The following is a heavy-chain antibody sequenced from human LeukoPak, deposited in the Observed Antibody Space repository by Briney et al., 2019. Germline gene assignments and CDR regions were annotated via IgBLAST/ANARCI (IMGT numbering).Heavy chain of an antibody. J-gene: IGHJ4*02. D-gene: IGHD3-10*01. V-gene: IGHV1-18*01. CDR2: ISGYNGNP. CDR3: ARAPGFFFMKNRGLRY. CDR1: GYNFTSYG. Sequence: ASVKVSGTASGYNFTSYGLAWVRQAPGQGLEWLGWISGYNGNPNHAQNVQGRVTMTKDTSTGTSYMELRSLRSDDTAVYYCARAPGFFFMKNRGLRYWGQGTPVSVSS.